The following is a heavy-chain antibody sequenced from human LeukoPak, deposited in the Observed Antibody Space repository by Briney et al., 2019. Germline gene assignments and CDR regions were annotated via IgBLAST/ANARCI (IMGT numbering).Heavy chain of an antibody. CDR3: AARKVRGVWFYLDY. CDR1: GFTFSAYA. CDR2: IYDDNT. J-gene: IGHJ4*02. V-gene: IGHV3-23*01. D-gene: IGHD3-10*01. Sequence: GVSLRLSCAASGFTFSAYAMAWVRQAPGKGLEWVSTIYDDNTYYADSVKGRFAISTDNSKNTLYLQMNSLRVEDTAVYFCAARKVRGVWFYLDYWGQGTLVTVSS.